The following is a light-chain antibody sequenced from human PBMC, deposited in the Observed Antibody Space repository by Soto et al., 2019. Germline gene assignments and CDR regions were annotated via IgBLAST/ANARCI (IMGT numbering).Light chain of an antibody. CDR3: VLYMGSGISV. V-gene: IGLV8-61*01. CDR1: SGSVSTSNY. J-gene: IGLJ2*01. Sequence: QAVVTQEPSFSVSPGGTVTLTCGLTSGSVSTSNYPSWHQQTPGQAPRTLIYSTTTRSSGVPDRFSGSILGNRAALTITGAQADDESDYYCVLYMGSGISVFGGGTK. CDR2: STT.